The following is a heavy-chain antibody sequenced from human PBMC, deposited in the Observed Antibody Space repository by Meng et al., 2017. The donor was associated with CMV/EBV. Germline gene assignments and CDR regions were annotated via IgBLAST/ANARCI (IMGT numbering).Heavy chain of an antibody. CDR2: IYSGGST. CDR3: ARTRDVLRFLEWLLPIDY. D-gene: IGHD3-3*01. V-gene: IGHV3-66*02. CDR1: GFTVSSNY. Sequence: GGSLRLSCAASGFTVSSNYMSWVRQAPGKGLEWVSVIYSGGSTYYADSVKGRFTISRDNSKNTLYLQMNSLRAEDTAVYYCARTRDVLRFLEWLLPIDYWGQGTLVTVSS. J-gene: IGHJ4*02.